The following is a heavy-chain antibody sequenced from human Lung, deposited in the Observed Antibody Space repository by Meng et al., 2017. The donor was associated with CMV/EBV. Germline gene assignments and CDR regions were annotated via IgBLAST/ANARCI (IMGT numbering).Heavy chain of an antibody. V-gene: IGHV4-39*01. Sequence: SXTXSPXXSVSGASISSSTRYWGWIRQPPGKGLEWIGSIYSGGQTFYSPSLRSRVTLAVDRTKNQFSLKMTSVTAADTAVYFCAKFPDRRDTGFGGRGAVVTVAS. D-gene: IGHD3-10*01. CDR2: IYSGGQT. J-gene: IGHJ4*02. CDR3: AKFPDRRDTGF. CDR1: GASISSSTRY.